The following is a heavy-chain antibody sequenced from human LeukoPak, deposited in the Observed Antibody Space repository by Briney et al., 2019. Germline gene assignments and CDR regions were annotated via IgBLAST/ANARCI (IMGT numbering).Heavy chain of an antibody. V-gene: IGHV4-30-2*01. CDR3: ARVVLRFLEWSYYFDY. J-gene: IGHJ4*02. CDR1: GGSISSGGYY. Sequence: SETLSLTCTVSGGSISSGGYYWSWIRQPPGKGLEWIGYIYHSGSTYYNPSLKSRVTISVDSSKNQFSLKLSSVTAADTAVYYCARVVLRFLEWSYYFDYWGQGTLVTASS. CDR2: IYHSGST. D-gene: IGHD3-3*01.